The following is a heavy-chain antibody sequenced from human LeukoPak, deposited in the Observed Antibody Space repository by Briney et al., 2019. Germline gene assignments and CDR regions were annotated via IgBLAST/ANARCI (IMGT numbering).Heavy chain of an antibody. J-gene: IGHJ3*02. CDR1: GFTFSSYA. D-gene: IGHD4-17*01. CDR2: ISYDGSSK. CDR3: ARADDYGDYEGAFDI. V-gene: IGHV3-30-3*01. Sequence: GGSLRLSCAASGFTFSSYAMHWVRQAPGKGLEWVAVISYDGSSKYYADSVKGRFTISRDNSKNTLYLQMNSLRAEDTAVYYCARADDYGDYEGAFDIWGQGTMVTVSS.